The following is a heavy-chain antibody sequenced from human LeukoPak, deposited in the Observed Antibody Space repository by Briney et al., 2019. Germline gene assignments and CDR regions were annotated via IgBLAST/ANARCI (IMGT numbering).Heavy chain of an antibody. Sequence: GGSLRLSCAASGFTFSSYGMLWVRQAPGKGLEWVAVISYDGSNKYYADSVKGRFTISRDNSKNTLYLQMNSLRAEDTAVYYCAKDGYGSGSSNYFDYWGQGTLVTVSS. CDR3: AKDGYGSGSSNYFDY. J-gene: IGHJ4*02. CDR1: GFTFSSYG. D-gene: IGHD3-10*01. V-gene: IGHV3-30*18. CDR2: ISYDGSNK.